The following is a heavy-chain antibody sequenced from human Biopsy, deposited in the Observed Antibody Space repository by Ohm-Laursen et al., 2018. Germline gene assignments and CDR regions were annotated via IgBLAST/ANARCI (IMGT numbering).Heavy chain of an antibody. J-gene: IGHJ4*02. D-gene: IGHD1-1*01. V-gene: IGHV1-69*13. CDR1: GGTFSSFG. CDR2: INSMFGTT. CDR3: AKRGVERGRPLAY. Sequence: SVKVSCKASGGTFSSFGISWVRQAPGQGLEWMGEINSMFGTTNYAQTFQGRVTITADESTSTAYMEVSSLRSEDTAVYYCAKRGVERGRPLAYWGQGTLVTDSS.